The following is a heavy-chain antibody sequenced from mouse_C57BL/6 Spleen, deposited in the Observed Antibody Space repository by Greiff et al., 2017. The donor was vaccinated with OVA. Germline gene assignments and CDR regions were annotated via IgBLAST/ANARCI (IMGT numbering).Heavy chain of an antibody. Sequence: VQLQQSGAELVRPGASVKLSCKASGYTFTDYYINWVKQKPGQGLEWIARIYPGSGNTYYNEKFKGKATLTAEKSSSTAYMQLSSLTSEDAAVYVCASPEEGYAMDYWGQGTSVTVSS. V-gene: IGHV1-76*01. J-gene: IGHJ4*01. CDR2: IYPGSGNT. CDR3: ASPEEGYAMDY. CDR1: GYTFTDYY.